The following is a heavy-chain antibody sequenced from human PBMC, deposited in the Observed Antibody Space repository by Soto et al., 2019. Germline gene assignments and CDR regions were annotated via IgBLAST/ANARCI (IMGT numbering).Heavy chain of an antibody. V-gene: IGHV3-23*01. CDR1: GFTFSSYA. CDR3: ATDLTGRFLEWAQYFDY. Sequence: GGSLRLSCAASGFTFSSYAMSWVRQAPGKGLEWVSAISGSGGSTYYADSVKGRFTISRDNSKNTLYLQMNSLRAEDTAVYYCATDLTGRFLEWAQYFDYWGQGTLVTVSS. J-gene: IGHJ4*02. CDR2: ISGSGGST. D-gene: IGHD3-3*01.